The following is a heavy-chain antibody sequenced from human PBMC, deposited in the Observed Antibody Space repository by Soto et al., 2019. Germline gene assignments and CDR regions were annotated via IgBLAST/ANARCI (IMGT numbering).Heavy chain of an antibody. J-gene: IGHJ5*02. V-gene: IGHV4-59*08. Sequence: PSETLSLTCTVSGGSISSYYWSWIRQPPGKGLEWIGYIYYSGSTNYNPSLKSRVTISVDTSKNQFSLKLTSVTAADAALYYCARDFFDSSDYTTNWFDPWGQGTLVTAPQ. CDR3: ARDFFDSSDYTTNWFDP. D-gene: IGHD3-22*01. CDR2: IYYSGST. CDR1: GGSISSYY.